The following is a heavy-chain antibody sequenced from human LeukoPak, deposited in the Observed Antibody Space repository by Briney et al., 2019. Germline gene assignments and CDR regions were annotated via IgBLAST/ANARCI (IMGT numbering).Heavy chain of an antibody. D-gene: IGHD2-15*01. Sequence: GGSLRLSCAASGFTFSSYAMSWVRQAPGKGLEWVSAISGSGGSTYYADSVKGRFTISRDNSKNTLYLQMNSLRAEDTAVYYCAKGPTPRVVVVAATLDGFDYWGQGTLVTVSS. CDR1: GFTFSSYA. V-gene: IGHV3-23*01. CDR2: ISGSGGST. J-gene: IGHJ4*02. CDR3: AKGPTPRVVVVAATLDGFDY.